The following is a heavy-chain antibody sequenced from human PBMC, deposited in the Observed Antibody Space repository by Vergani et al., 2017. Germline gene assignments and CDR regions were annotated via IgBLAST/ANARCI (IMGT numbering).Heavy chain of an antibody. CDR3: ARQPLLSTVITAYYFDF. CDR1: GGSISSSAYS. V-gene: IGHV4-39*01. J-gene: IGHJ4*02. CDR2: SGTT. Sequence: QLQLQESGPGLVKPSETLSLTCTVSGGSISSSAYSWGWIRQPPGKGLEWIGSGTTYYNPSLRSRVTISGDMSKNQFSLNLNSVTAADTAVYYCARQPLLSTVITAYYFDFWGQGTLVTVSS. D-gene: IGHD3-10*01.